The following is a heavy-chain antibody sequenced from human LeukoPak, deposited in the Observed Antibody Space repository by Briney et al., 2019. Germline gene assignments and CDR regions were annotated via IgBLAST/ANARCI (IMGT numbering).Heavy chain of an antibody. CDR2: INPNSGGT. CDR1: GYTFTGHY. Sequence: ASVKVSCKASGYTFTGHYMHWVRQAPGQGLEWMGWINPNSGGTNYAQKFQGRVTMTRDTSISTAYMELSRLRSDDTAVYYCARVVWDCSSTSCWHGAFDIWGQGTMVTVSS. D-gene: IGHD2-2*01. V-gene: IGHV1-2*02. CDR3: ARVVWDCSSTSCWHGAFDI. J-gene: IGHJ3*02.